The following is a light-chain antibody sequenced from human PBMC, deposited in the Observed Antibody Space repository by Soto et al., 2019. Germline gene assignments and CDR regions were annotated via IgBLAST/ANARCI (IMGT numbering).Light chain of an antibody. CDR3: QQSYSTPHT. V-gene: IGKV1-39*01. J-gene: IGKJ2*01. CDR2: AAS. CDR1: QSISSY. Sequence: DIQMTQSPSSLSASVGDRVTITCRASQSISSYVNWYQQKPGKAPELLIHAASSLRSGVPSRFSGSGSGTDFTLAISSLQPEDFATYYCQQSYSTPHTFGQGTKLEIK.